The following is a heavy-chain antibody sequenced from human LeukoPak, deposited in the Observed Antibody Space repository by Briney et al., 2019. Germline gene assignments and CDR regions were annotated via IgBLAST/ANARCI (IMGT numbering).Heavy chain of an antibody. V-gene: IGHV3-23*01. CDR2: ISDSSDTT. Sequence: GGSLRLSCVGSGFTFRGFAMSWVRQAPGKGLEWVSSISDSSDTTYSADSVKDRFSISRDNSKNTLYLQMNSLRAEDTAVYYCARDRTGVLDYWGQGTLVTVSS. CDR1: GFTFRGFA. D-gene: IGHD7-27*01. J-gene: IGHJ4*02. CDR3: ARDRTGVLDY.